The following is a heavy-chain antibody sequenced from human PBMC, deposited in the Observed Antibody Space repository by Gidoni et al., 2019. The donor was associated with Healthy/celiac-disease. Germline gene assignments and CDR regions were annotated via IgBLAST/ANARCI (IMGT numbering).Heavy chain of an antibody. CDR3: AITTERGYSYGSTYYFDY. Sequence: QVQLVQSGAEVKKPGSSVKVSCKASGGPFTSYAISWVRQAPGQGLEWMGGIIPIFGTANYAQKFQGRVTITADESTSTAYMELSSLRSEDTAVYYCAITTERGYSYGSTYYFDYWGQGTLVTVSS. CDR1: GGPFTSYA. D-gene: IGHD5-18*01. J-gene: IGHJ4*02. V-gene: IGHV1-69*01. CDR2: IIPIFGTA.